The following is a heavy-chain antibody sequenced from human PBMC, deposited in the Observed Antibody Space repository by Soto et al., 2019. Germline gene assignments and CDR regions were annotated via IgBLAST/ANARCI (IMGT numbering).Heavy chain of an antibody. J-gene: IGHJ4*02. CDR1: GFTFSFYW. CDR2: MKSDGRST. CDR3: ARGFRSGTSYPMDY. D-gene: IGHD2-2*01. V-gene: IGHV3-74*01. Sequence: GGSLRLSCAASGFTFSFYWMYWVRQVPGKGLVWVSHMKSDGRSTSYADSVKGRFTISRDNAKNTLYLQMNSLRAEDTAVYYCARGFRSGTSYPMDYWGQGTLVTVSS.